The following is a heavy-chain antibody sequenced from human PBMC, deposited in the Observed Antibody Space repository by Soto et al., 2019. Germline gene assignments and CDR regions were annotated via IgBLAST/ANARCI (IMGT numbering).Heavy chain of an antibody. J-gene: IGHJ4*02. D-gene: IGHD6-6*01. V-gene: IGHV3-21*01. CDR3: VRGGDEDSSSLDRSGPGMIDY. CDR1: GFTFSSYS. CDR2: ISSSSSYI. Sequence: GGSLRLSCAASGFTFSSYSMNWVRQAPGKGLEWVSSISSSSSYIYYADSVKGRFTISRDNAKNSLYLQMNSLRAEDTAVYYCVRGGDEDSSSLDRSGPGMIDYWGQGTLVTVSS.